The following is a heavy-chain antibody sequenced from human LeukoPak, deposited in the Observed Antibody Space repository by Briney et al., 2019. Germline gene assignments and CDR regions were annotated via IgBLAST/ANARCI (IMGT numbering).Heavy chain of an antibody. Sequence: RPGGSLRLSCAASGFIFDDYGMSWVRQVPGKGLEWVSAISGSGGSTYYADSVKGRFTISRDNSKNTLYLQMNGLRAEDTAVYYCAKDMTMIVVVTYDYWGQGTLVTVSS. CDR1: GFIFDDYG. V-gene: IGHV3-23*01. CDR2: ISGSGGST. J-gene: IGHJ4*02. D-gene: IGHD3-22*01. CDR3: AKDMTMIVVVTYDY.